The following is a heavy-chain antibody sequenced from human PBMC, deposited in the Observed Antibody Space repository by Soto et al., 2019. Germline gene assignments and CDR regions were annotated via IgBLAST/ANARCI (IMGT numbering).Heavy chain of an antibody. V-gene: IGHV4-31*03. CDR3: ARDAYNTYYDILTGPRGNAFDI. CDR2: IYYSGST. J-gene: IGHJ3*02. CDR1: GGSISSGGYY. Sequence: NPSETLSLTCTVSGGSISSGGYYWSWIRQHPGKGLEWIGYIYYSGSTYYNPSLKSRVTISVDTSKNQFSLKLSSVTAADTAVYYCARDAYNTYYDILTGPRGNAFDIWGQGTMVTVSS. D-gene: IGHD3-9*01.